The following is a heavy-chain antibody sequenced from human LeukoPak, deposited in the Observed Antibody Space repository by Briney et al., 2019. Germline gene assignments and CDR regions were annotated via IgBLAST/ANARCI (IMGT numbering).Heavy chain of an antibody. J-gene: IGHJ4*02. D-gene: IGHD2-15*01. Sequence: PGGSLRLSCAASGFTFSSSAMSWVRQVPGKGLEWVSGISASGGSTYYADSVKGRFTISRDNSKNTLYLQMNSLRAEDTAVYYCAKNVMVWAQNPFDYWGQGTLVTVSS. CDR2: ISASGGST. V-gene: IGHV3-23*01. CDR3: AKNVMVWAQNPFDY. CDR1: GFTFSSSA.